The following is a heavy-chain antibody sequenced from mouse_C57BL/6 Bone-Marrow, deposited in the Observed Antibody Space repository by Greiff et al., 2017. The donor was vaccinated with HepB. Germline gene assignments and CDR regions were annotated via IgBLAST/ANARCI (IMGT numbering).Heavy chain of an antibody. Sequence: EVKLVESGGGLVKPGGSLKLSCAASGFTFSDYGMHWVRQAPEKGLEWVAYISSGSSTIYYADTVKGRFTISRNNAKNTLFLQMTSLRSEDTAMYYCARSMDYGSGLGVYFDYWGQGTTLTVSS. CDR3: ARSMDYGSGLGVYFDY. CDR1: GFTFSDYG. CDR2: ISSGSSTI. D-gene: IGHD1-1*01. V-gene: IGHV5-17*01. J-gene: IGHJ2*01.